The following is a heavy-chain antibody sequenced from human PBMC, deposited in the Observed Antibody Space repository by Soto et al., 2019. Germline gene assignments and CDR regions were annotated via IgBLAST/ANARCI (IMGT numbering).Heavy chain of an antibody. CDR3: ARHHGTYYDAFDI. D-gene: IGHD1-1*01. Sequence: PSETLSLTCTFSGGSISSYYWSWIRQPPGKGLEWIGYIYYSGSTNYNPSLKSRVTISVDTSKNQFSLKLSSVTATDTAVYYCARHHGTYYDAFDIWGQGTMVTVSS. CDR1: GGSISSYY. J-gene: IGHJ3*02. CDR2: IYYSGST. V-gene: IGHV4-59*08.